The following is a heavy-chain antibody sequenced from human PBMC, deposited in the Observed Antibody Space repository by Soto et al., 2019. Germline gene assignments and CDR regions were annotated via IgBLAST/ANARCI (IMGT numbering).Heavy chain of an antibody. CDR1: GFAFSSYA. CDR3: ARPYGGKIGDAPDR. Sequence: EVQLLESGGGLVQPGGSLRLSCVASGFAFSSYAMSWVRQVPGKGLEWVSTISDAAGSAYYVDSVKGRFTISRDNSKKTLYLHMNSLRAEDSAVYYCARPYGGKIGDAPDRWGPGTRVTVSS. CDR2: ISDAAGSA. J-gene: IGHJ3*01. D-gene: IGHD4-17*01. V-gene: IGHV3-23*01.